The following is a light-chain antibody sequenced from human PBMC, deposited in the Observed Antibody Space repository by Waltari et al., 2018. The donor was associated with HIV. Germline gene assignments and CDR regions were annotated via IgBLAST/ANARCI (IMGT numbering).Light chain of an antibody. CDR1: PNVITN. V-gene: IGKV3-15*01. CDR3: QQYNNWPLT. Sequence: IVMTQSPASLSVSPGERATLSCRASPNVITNFAWYQQKPGQVSRLLIHGASTRATGIPARFSGSGSGTEFTLTISSLQSEDFAVYFCQQYNNWPLTFGGGTKVEI. J-gene: IGKJ4*01. CDR2: GAS.